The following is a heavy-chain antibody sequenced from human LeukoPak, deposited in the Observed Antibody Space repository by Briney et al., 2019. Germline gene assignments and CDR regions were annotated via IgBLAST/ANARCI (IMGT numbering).Heavy chain of an antibody. CDR2: ISSSTSYT. CDR3: ARGGIAVAGTGNSFDY. V-gene: IGHV3-11*06. Sequence: GGSLRLSCEASGFTFYDYHMSWIRQAPGKGLEWVSYISSSTSYTNYADSVKGRFTISRDNAKNSLYLQMNSLRAEDTAVYYCARGGIAVAGTGNSFDYWGQGTLVTVSS. CDR1: GFTFYDYH. J-gene: IGHJ4*02. D-gene: IGHD6-19*01.